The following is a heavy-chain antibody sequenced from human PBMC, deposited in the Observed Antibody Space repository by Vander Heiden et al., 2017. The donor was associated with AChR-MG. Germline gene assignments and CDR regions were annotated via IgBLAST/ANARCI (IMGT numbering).Heavy chain of an antibody. V-gene: IGHV3-33*01. CDR3: ARDHRVVVVAAMADY. D-gene: IGHD2-15*01. CDR2: IWYDGSNK. J-gene: IGHJ4*02. CDR1: GFTFSGYG. Sequence: QVQLVESGGGVVQPGRSLRLSCAASGFTFSGYGMHWVRQAPGKGLEWVAVIWYDGSNKYYADSVKGRFTISRDNSKNTLYLQMNSLRAEDTAVYYCARDHRVVVVAAMADYWGQGTLVTVSS.